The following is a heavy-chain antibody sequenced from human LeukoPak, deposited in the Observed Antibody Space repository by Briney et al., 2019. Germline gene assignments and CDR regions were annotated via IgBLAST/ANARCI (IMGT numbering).Heavy chain of an antibody. CDR1: GYTFTGYY. D-gene: IGHD3-16*01. J-gene: IGHJ6*02. CDR2: INPNSGGT. Sequence: GASVKVSCKASGYTFTGYYMHWVRQAPGQGLEWMGWINPNSGGTNYAQKFQGRVTMTRDTSISTAYMELSRLRSDDTAVYYCAGDRRGPYYYYGMDVWGQGTTVTVSS. V-gene: IGHV1-2*02. CDR3: AGDRRGPYYYYGMDV.